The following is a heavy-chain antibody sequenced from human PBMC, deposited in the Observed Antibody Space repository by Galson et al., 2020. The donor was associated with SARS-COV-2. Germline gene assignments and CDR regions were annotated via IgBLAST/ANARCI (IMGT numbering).Heavy chain of an antibody. CDR2: IYHSGST. Sequence: SETLSLTCAVSGGSISTNNWWSWVRQPPRKGLQWIGEIYHSGSTNYNPSLKSRVTISVDKSKNQLSLKLSSVTAADTAVYYCARDLYSAYQMDVWGKGTTVTVSS. J-gene: IGHJ6*03. V-gene: IGHV4-4*02. CDR3: ARDLYSAYQMDV. D-gene: IGHD2-21*01. CDR1: GGSISTNNW.